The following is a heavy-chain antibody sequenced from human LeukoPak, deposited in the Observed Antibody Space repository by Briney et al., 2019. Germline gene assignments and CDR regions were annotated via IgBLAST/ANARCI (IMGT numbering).Heavy chain of an antibody. Sequence: ASVKVSCKASGGTFSSYAISWVRQAPGQGLEWMGGIIPIFGTANYAQKFQGRVTITADESTSTAYMELSSLRSEDTAVYYCARVPGIVRGSGYYYYYMDVWGKGTTVTISS. CDR3: ARVPGIVRGSGYYYYYMDV. V-gene: IGHV1-69*13. CDR1: GGTFSSYA. D-gene: IGHD3-10*02. J-gene: IGHJ6*03. CDR2: IIPIFGTA.